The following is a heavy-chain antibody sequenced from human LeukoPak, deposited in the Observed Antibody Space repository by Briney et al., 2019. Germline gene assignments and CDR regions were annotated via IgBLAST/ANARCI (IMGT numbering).Heavy chain of an antibody. D-gene: IGHD1-26*01. J-gene: IGHJ4*02. Sequence: ASVKVSCKASGYTFTGFYIHWLRQAPGQGLEWMGIINPSGGITNYAQKFQGRVTMTRDMSTSTVYMELSSLRSEDTAVYYCARVSVGATMLAYFDYWGQGTLVTVSS. CDR3: ARVSVGATMLAYFDY. CDR1: GYTFTGFY. V-gene: IGHV1-46*01. CDR2: INPSGGIT.